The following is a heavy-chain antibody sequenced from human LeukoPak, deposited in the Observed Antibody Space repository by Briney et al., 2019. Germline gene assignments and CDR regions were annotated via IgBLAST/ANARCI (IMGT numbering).Heavy chain of an antibody. J-gene: IGHJ4*02. CDR1: GFTFSDYY. V-gene: IGHV3-11*01. CDR2: ISSSGSTI. D-gene: IGHD1-26*01. Sequence: GGSLRLSCAASGFTFSDYYMSWIRQAPGKGLEWVSYISSSGSTIYYADSVKGRFTISRDNAKNSLYLQMNSLRAEDTALYYCAKVLGATAAFDYWGQGTLVTVSS. CDR3: AKVLGATAAFDY.